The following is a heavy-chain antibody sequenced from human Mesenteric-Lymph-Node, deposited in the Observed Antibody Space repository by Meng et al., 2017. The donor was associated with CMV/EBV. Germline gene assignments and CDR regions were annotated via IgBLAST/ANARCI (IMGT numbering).Heavy chain of an antibody. CDR1: GFTFSSFS. J-gene: IGHJ4*02. V-gene: IGHV3-48*04. CDR2: ISDSSSTI. Sequence: GESLKISCAASGFTFSSFSMNWVRQAPGKGLEWVSYISDSSSTIYYADSVKGRFSISRDDAKNSLYLQMNSLRAEDTAAYYCARDLDFWSGYYSGVSDYWGQGTLVTVSS. D-gene: IGHD3-3*01. CDR3: ARDLDFWSGYYSGVSDY.